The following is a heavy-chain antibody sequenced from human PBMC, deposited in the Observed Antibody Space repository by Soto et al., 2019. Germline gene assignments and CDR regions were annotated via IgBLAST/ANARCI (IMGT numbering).Heavy chain of an antibody. CDR3: ARSQGGSSSLDIYYYYYYGMDV. J-gene: IGHJ6*02. V-gene: IGHV1-69*01. D-gene: IGHD2-15*01. Sequence: QVQLVQSGAEVKKPGSSVKVSCKAPGGTFSSYAISWVRQAPGQGLEWMGGIIPIFGTAKYAQKFQGRVTITAEDSTRTGYKELSSLRSEDTAVYYCARSQGGSSSLDIYYYYYYGMDVWGQGTTVTVSS. CDR1: GGTFSSYA. CDR2: IIPIFGTA.